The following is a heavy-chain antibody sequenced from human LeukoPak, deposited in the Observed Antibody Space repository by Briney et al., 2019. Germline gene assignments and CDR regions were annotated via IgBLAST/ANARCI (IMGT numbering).Heavy chain of an antibody. V-gene: IGHV4-59*12. CDR2: IYYSGST. D-gene: IGHD3-16*01. J-gene: IGHJ4*02. CDR1: GGSISDYY. Sequence: SETLSLTCTVSGGSISDYYWTWIRQPPGKGLEWIGYIYYSGSTYYNPSLKSRVTISVDTSKNQFSLKLSSVTAADTAVYYCARDPSRRGGGFDYWGQGTLVTVSS. CDR3: ARDPSRRGGGFDY.